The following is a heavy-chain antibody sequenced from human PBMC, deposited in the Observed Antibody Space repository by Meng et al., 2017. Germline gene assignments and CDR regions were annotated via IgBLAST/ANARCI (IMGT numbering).Heavy chain of an antibody. CDR2: IYHSGST. D-gene: IGHD3-10*01. CDR3: ASYYGSGSYKHY. J-gene: IGHJ4*02. Sequence: SETLSLTCTVSGYSISSGYYWGWIRQPPGKGREWIGSIYHSGSTYYNPSLKSRVTISVNTSKNQFSLKLSSVTAADTAVYYCASYYGSGSYKHYWGQGTLVTVSS. V-gene: IGHV4-38-2*02. CDR1: GYSISSGYY.